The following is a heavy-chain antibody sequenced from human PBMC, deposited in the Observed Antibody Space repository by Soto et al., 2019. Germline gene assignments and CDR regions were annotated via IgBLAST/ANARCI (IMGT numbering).Heavy chain of an antibody. CDR2: IYYSGTT. Sequence: SETLSLTCSVSGASISSGGYYWNWIRQHPGKGLEWIGYIYYSGTTYYNPSLKSRVTISVDTSKNQFSLKLSSVTAAYTAVYYCAASCVGCGGFNYYGMDVWGQGTTVT. CDR1: GASISSGGYY. CDR3: AASCVGCGGFNYYGMDV. J-gene: IGHJ6*02. D-gene: IGHD2-21*01. V-gene: IGHV4-31*03.